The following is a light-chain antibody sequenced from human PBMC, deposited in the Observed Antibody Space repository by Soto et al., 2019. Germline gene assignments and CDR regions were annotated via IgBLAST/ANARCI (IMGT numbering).Light chain of an antibody. V-gene: IGKV3-20*01. CDR1: QSVNSNY. J-gene: IGKJ1*01. CDR3: PQYDSTPPT. Sequence: EIVLTQSPGTLSLSPGDRATLSCRASQSVNSNYLAWYQRKPGQAPRLLIYGASNRATDIPYRFSASGSGTDFTLTITRLEAEDFAVYYCPQYDSTPPTFGQGTKVEV. CDR2: GAS.